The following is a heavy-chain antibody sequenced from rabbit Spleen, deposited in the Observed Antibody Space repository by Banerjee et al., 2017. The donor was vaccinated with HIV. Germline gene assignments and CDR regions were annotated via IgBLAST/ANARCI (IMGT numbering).Heavy chain of an antibody. D-gene: IGHD1-1*01. CDR2: IDASGSI. CDR1: GFSLSNFA. CDR3: ARTHTDSSSYNA. V-gene: IGHV1S69*01. J-gene: IGHJ6*02. Sequence: QSVEESGGRLVTPGTPLTLTCTVSGFSLSNFAVSWVCQAPGKGLEWIGIIDASGSIYYASWAKGRFTISKTSTMVDLKMTSPTTEDTATYFCARTHTDSSSYNAWGPGTLVTVS.